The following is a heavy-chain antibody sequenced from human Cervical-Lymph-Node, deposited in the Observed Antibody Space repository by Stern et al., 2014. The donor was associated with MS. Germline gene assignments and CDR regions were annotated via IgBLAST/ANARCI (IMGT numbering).Heavy chain of an antibody. J-gene: IGHJ6*02. Sequence: VQLEESGGGLVKPGGSLRLSCAASGFTFSDLYMSWIRQAPGKGLESVSFISSRGSIIFYADSVKGRFTVSRDNTKNSLFLQMNSLRAEDTAVYYCARHQEYQLVGGNFSYGMDVWGQGTTVTVS. CDR3: ARHQEYQLVGGNFSYGMDV. D-gene: IGHD2-2*01. CDR2: ISSRGSII. CDR1: GFTFSDLY. V-gene: IGHV3-11*01.